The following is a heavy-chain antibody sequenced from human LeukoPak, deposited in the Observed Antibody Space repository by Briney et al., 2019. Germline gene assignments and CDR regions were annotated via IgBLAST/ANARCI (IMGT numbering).Heavy chain of an antibody. J-gene: IGHJ4*02. V-gene: IGHV1-69*04. CDR1: GGTFSSYA. Sequence: ASVKVSCKASGGTFSSYAISWVRQAPGQGLEWMGRIIPILGIANYAQKFQGRVTITADKSTSTAYMELSSLRSEDTAVYYCATVGRTTVTYGYDYWGQGTLVTVSS. CDR2: IIPILGIA. CDR3: ATVGRTTVTYGYDY. D-gene: IGHD4-17*01.